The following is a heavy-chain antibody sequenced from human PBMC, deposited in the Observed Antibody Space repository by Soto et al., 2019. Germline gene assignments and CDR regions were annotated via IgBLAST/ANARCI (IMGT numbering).Heavy chain of an antibody. CDR2: INPSGGST. V-gene: IGHV1-46*03. J-gene: IGHJ4*02. D-gene: IGHD1-7*01. Sequence: QVQLVQSGAEVKKPGASVKVSCKASGYTFTSYYMHWVRQAPGQGLEWMGIINPSGGSTSYAQKFQGRVXXAXDXXTSTVYMELSSLRSEDTAVYYCARGRELTEEEIDYWGQGTLVTVSS. CDR1: GYTFTSYY. CDR3: ARGRELTEEEIDY.